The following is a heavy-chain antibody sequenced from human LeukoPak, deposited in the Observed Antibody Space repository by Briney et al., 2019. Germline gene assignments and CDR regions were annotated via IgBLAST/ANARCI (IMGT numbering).Heavy chain of an antibody. J-gene: IGHJ5*02. CDR3: AREAYSSSWYWFDP. D-gene: IGHD6-13*01. V-gene: IGHV3-30-3*01. Sequence: GGSLRLSCAASGFSLSGYWMTWVRQAPGKGLEWVAVISYDGSNKYYADSVKGRFTISRDNSKNTLYLQMNSLRAEDTAVYYCAREAYSSSWYWFDPWGQGTLVTVSS. CDR2: ISYDGSNK. CDR1: GFSLSGYW.